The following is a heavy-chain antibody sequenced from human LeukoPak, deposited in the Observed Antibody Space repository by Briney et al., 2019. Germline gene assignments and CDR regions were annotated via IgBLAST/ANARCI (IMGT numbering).Heavy chain of an antibody. CDR1: GFTFSSYG. J-gene: IGHJ4*02. CDR2: ISYDGSNK. V-gene: IGHV3-30*19. Sequence: GGSLRLSCAASGFTFSSYGMHWVRQAPGKGLEWVAVISYDGSNKYYADSVKGRFTISRDNSKNTLYLQMNSLRAEDTAVYYCARDPTYGDPFYFDYWGQGTLVTVSS. D-gene: IGHD4-17*01. CDR3: ARDPTYGDPFYFDY.